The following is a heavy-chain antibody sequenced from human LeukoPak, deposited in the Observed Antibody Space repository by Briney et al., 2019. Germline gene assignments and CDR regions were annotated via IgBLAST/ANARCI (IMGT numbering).Heavy chain of an antibody. CDR1: GGSVTSGTFY. Sequence: SQTLSLTCTVSGGSVTSGTFYWSWIRQPPGKGLEWIGYISHSGSTYSNPSLKSRVTISVDRSKNQFSLKLSSVTVADTAVYYCARVCYDFWSGYYPCDAFDIWGQGTMVTVSS. CDR3: ARVCYDFWSGYYPCDAFDI. CDR2: ISHSGST. D-gene: IGHD3-3*01. J-gene: IGHJ3*02. V-gene: IGHV4-30-2*01.